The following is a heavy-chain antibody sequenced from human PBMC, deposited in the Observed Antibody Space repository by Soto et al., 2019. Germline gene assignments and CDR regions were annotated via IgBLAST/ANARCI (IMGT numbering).Heavy chain of an antibody. CDR2: LYHSGST. D-gene: IGHD3-22*01. CDR1: GGSISSGGYS. J-gene: IGHJ4*02. CDR3: ARGTPYYYDSSGYSTTYYFDY. Sequence: QLQLQESGSGLVKPSQTLSLTCAVSGGSISSGGYSWSWIRQPPGKGLEWVGYLYHSGSTYYNPSLKSRVTISVDRSKNQFSLKLSSVTAADTAVYYCARGTPYYYDSSGYSTTYYFDYWGQGTLVTVSS. V-gene: IGHV4-30-2*01.